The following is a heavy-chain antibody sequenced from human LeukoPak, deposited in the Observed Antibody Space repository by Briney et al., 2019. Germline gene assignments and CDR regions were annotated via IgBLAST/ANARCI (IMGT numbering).Heavy chain of an antibody. CDR2: IYYSGST. CDR1: GGSISSYY. J-gene: IGHJ6*02. D-gene: IGHD6-19*01. CDR3: ARHSPYSSGWYSHYYYGMDV. Sequence: SETLSLTCTVSGGSISSYYWSWIRQPPGKGLEWIGYIYYSGSTNYNPSLKSRVTISVDTSKNQFSLKLSSVTAADTAVYYCARHSPYSSGWYSHYYYGMDVWGQGTTVTVSS. V-gene: IGHV4-59*08.